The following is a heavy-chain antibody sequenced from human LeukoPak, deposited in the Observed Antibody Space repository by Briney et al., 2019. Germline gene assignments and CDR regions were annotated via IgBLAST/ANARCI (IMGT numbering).Heavy chain of an antibody. V-gene: IGHV4-61*02. CDR2: IYTSGST. Sequence: SETPSLTCTVSGGSFSSGSCYWSWIRQPAGKGLEWIGRIYTSGSTNYNPSLKSRVTISVDTSKNQFSLKLSFVTDADTAVYYCAIDPVDVNPSSVSWGQGTMVTVSS. D-gene: IGHD5-12*01. CDR1: GGSFSSGSCY. J-gene: IGHJ5*02. CDR3: AIDPVDVNPSSVS.